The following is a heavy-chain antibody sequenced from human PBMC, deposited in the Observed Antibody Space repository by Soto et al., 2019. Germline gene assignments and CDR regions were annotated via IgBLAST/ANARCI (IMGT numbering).Heavy chain of an antibody. CDR2: INGGGSHI. D-gene: IGHD3-9*01. V-gene: IGHV3-21*06. J-gene: IGHJ3*01. CDR3: AAELTSDAFDF. CDR1: GFTFNSHA. Sequence: GGSLRLSCVASGFTFNSHALNWVRQAPGKGLEWVSSINGGGSHIYYADSLKGRFTTSRDNARNSVYLQMNSLRAEDTAVYYCAAELTSDAFDFWGPGTVVTVSS.